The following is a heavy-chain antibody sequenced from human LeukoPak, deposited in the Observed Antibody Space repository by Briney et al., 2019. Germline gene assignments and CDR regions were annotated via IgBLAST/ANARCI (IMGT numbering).Heavy chain of an antibody. D-gene: IGHD2-2*01. CDR2: IYHSGST. CDR3: ARRLGYCSSTSCYYYFDY. Sequence: SETLSLTCAVSGYSISSGYYWGWIRQPPGKGLEWIGSIYHSGSTYYNPSLKSRVTISVDTSKNQFSLKLSSVTAADTAVYYCARRLGYCSSTSCYYYFDYWREGTLVTVSS. J-gene: IGHJ4*02. V-gene: IGHV4-38-2*01. CDR1: GYSISSGYY.